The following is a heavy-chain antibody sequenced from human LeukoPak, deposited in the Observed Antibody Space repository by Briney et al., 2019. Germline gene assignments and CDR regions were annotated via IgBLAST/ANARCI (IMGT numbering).Heavy chain of an antibody. J-gene: IGHJ4*02. D-gene: IGHD1-1*01. Sequence: KPSETLSLTCTVTGGPISSTNYYWGWLRPPPGKGLEWIVSISYSGSTYYNPSLKSRVTIYVHTSKKQISLKLSSVTAADTAVYYCARQVSGTYDYWGQGTLVTVSS. CDR1: GGPISSTNYY. V-gene: IGHV4-39*01. CDR2: ISYSGST. CDR3: ARQVSGTYDY.